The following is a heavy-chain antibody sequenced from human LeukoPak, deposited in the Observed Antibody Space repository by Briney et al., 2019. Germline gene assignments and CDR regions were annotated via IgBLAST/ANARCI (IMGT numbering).Heavy chain of an antibody. Sequence: SETLSLTCSVSGGFINDYYWSWIRQPPGKGLEWIGYIHYSGATNYNPSLKSRVIMSVDTSRNQFSLNLYSLTAADTAMYYCARHSSGWHLDFWGQGTLVTVSS. CDR3: ARHSSGWHLDF. CDR1: GGFINDYY. J-gene: IGHJ4*02. D-gene: IGHD6-19*01. V-gene: IGHV4-59*01. CDR2: IHYSGAT.